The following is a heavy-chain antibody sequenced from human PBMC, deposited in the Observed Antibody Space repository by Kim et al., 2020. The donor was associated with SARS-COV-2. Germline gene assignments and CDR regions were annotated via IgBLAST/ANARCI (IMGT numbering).Heavy chain of an antibody. D-gene: IGHD3-22*01. CDR3: ATSYDSTRPDFDY. Sequence: ASVKVSCKASGYIFTDYHMHWVRQAPGQGLEWMGRINPNSGGTNYAQKFQGRVTLTRDTYISTVYMELSSLRSDDTAIYYCATSYDSTRPDFDYWGQGTLVPVSS. CDR2: INPNSGGT. J-gene: IGHJ4*02. CDR1: GYIFTDYH. V-gene: IGHV1-2*06.